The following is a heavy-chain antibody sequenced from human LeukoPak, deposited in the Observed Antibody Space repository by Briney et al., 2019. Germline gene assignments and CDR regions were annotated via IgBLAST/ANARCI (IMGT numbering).Heavy chain of an antibody. Sequence: PSETLSLTCAVYGGSFSGYYWSWIRQPPGKGLEWIGEINHSGSTNYNPSLKSRVTISVDTSKNQFSLKLSSVTAADTAVYYCARGLSSYYDFWSGHNCFDPWGQGTLVTVSS. V-gene: IGHV4-34*01. D-gene: IGHD3-3*01. CDR1: GGSFSGYY. CDR3: ARGLSSYYDFWSGHNCFDP. CDR2: INHSGST. J-gene: IGHJ5*02.